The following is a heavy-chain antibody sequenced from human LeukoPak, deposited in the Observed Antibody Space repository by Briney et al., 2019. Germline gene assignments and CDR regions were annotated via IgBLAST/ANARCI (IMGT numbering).Heavy chain of an antibody. CDR3: ARDLGSGISFHD. CDR2: INPSGGST. J-gene: IGHJ4*02. CDR1: GYTFTGYY. D-gene: IGHD3-10*01. Sequence: ASVKVSCKASGYTFTGYYMYWVRQAPGQGLEWMGIINPSGGSTSYAQKFQGRVTMTRDMSTSTVYMELSSLRSDDTAVYYCARDLGSGISFHDWGQGTLVTVSA. V-gene: IGHV1-46*01.